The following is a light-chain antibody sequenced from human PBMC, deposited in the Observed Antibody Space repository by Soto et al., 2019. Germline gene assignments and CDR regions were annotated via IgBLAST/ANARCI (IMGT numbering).Light chain of an antibody. CDR3: QQFNRVLT. Sequence: DVQLTQSPSSLSASVGDRDTITCRARQGINNYLAWYQQKPGKVPNLLIYAGSTLQSGVPSRFSGSGSGTDFTLTISSLQPEDVATYYCQQFNRVLTFGGGTKVEI. V-gene: IGKV1-27*01. J-gene: IGKJ4*01. CDR2: AGS. CDR1: QGINNY.